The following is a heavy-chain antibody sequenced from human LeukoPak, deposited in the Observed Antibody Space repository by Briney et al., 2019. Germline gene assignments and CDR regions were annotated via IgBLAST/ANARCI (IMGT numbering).Heavy chain of an antibody. CDR3: ARDYYYGSGSYPDY. Sequence: GASVTVSCTASGYTFTSYGISWVRQAPGQGLEWMGWISAYNGNTNYAQKLQGRVTMTTDTSTSTAYMELRSLRSDDTAVYYCARDYYYGSGSYPDYWGQGTLVTVSS. D-gene: IGHD3-10*01. J-gene: IGHJ4*02. CDR1: GYTFTSYG. V-gene: IGHV1-18*01. CDR2: ISAYNGNT.